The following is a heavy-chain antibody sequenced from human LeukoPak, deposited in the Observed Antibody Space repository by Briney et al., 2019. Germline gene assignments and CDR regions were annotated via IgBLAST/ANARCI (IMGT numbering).Heavy chain of an antibody. CDR1: GFPFNTQD. D-gene: IGHD6-19*01. V-gene: IGHV3-23*01. CDR2: IIADGGAT. CDR3: GKGRVSE. Sequence: GGSLRLSCAASGFPFNTQDMRWVRQAPGKGLEWVSSIIADGGATFYADSVRGRFTISIDNSRNTLDLQMNSLRVEDTAVYYCGKGRVSEWGQGTLVTVSS. J-gene: IGHJ4*02.